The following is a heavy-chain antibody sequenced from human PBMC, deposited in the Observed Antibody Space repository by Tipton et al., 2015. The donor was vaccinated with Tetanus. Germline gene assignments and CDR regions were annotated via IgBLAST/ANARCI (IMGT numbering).Heavy chain of an antibody. J-gene: IGHJ6*02. CDR2: IYYSGST. CDR1: GGSISNYY. D-gene: IGHD4-17*01. Sequence: TLSLTCTVSGGSISNYYWSWIRQPPGKGLEWIGDIYYSGSTNYNPSLKRRVTISVDTSKNQFSLKLTSVTAADTAVYYCARDRGLTTSGGIGMDVWGQGTTVTVSS. CDR3: ARDRGLTTSGGIGMDV. V-gene: IGHV4-59*01.